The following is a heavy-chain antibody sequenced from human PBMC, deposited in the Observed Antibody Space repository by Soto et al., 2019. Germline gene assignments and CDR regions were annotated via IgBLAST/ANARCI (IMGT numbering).Heavy chain of an antibody. Sequence: SETLSLTCAVYGGSFSGYYWSWIRQPPGKGLEWIGEINHSGSTNYNPSLKSRVTIPVDTSKNQFSLKLSSVTAADTAVYYCARGMRGGAPIVLRPPGGMDVWGQGTTVTVSS. CDR1: GGSFSGYY. V-gene: IGHV4-34*01. D-gene: IGHD2-8*01. CDR3: ARGMRGGAPIVLRPPGGMDV. J-gene: IGHJ6*02. CDR2: INHSGST.